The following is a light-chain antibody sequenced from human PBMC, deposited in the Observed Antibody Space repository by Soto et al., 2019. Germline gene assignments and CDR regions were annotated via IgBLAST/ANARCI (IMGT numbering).Light chain of an antibody. Sequence: QSVLTQPPSASGTPGQRVTISCSGSGSNIGSNTVDWYQQLPGTAPKLLIYSNNQRPSGVPDRFSGSKSGTSVSRAISGLQSEDEADYYCAAWDDSLNGRLFGTGTKLTVL. CDR3: AAWDDSLNGRL. V-gene: IGLV1-44*01. CDR2: SNN. J-gene: IGLJ1*01. CDR1: GSNIGSNT.